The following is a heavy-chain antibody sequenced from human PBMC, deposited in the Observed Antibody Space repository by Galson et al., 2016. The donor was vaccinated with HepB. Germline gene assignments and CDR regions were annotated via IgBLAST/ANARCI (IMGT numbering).Heavy chain of an antibody. CDR3: VTGLVDCSRGSCWQRAFFDY. Sequence: SLRLSCAGSGFTFSTYGMHWVRQAPGKGLEWVAVISYEGSKKYYADSAKGRFTISRDNSKNTLYLQMTSLRAEDTAVYYCVTGLVDCSRGSCWQRAFFDYWGQGTLVIVSS. D-gene: IGHD2-15*01. CDR2: ISYEGSKK. J-gene: IGHJ4*02. V-gene: IGHV3-30*03. CDR1: GFTFSTYG.